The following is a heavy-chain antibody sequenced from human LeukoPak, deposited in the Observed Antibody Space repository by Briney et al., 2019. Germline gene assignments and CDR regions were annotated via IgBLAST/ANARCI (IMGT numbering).Heavy chain of an antibody. D-gene: IGHD2-2*01. J-gene: IGHJ4*02. CDR3: AKDLVVVPAAHDYFDY. Sequence: GGSLRLSCAASGFTFSSYWMSWVRQAPGKGLEWVSAISGSGGSTYYADSVKGRFTISRDNSKNTLYLQMNSLRAEDTAVYYCAKDLVVVPAAHDYFDYWGQGTLVTVSS. CDR1: GFTFSSYW. CDR2: ISGSGGST. V-gene: IGHV3-23*01.